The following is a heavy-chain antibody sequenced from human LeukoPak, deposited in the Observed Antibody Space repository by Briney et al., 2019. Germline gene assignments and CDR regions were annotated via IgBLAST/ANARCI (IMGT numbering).Heavy chain of an antibody. J-gene: IGHJ4*02. CDR2: IYYSGST. D-gene: IGHD3-16*02. V-gene: IGHV4-39*07. CDR3: ARAAVIVIIDY. Sequence: PSETLSLTCTVSGGSISSSSYYWGWIRQPPGKGLEWIGSIYYSGSTYYNPSLKSRVTISVDTSKNQFSLKLSSVTAADTAVYYCARAAVIVIIDYWGQGTLVTVSS. CDR1: GGSISSSSYY.